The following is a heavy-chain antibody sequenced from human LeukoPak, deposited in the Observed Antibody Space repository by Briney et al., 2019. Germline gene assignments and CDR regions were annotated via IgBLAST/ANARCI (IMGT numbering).Heavy chain of an antibody. V-gene: IGHV4-39*01. CDR3: ATLVAVANYQKIFDY. J-gene: IGHJ4*02. D-gene: IGHD6-19*01. CDR1: GGSISSSSYY. CDR2: IYYSGST. Sequence: PSETLSLTCTVSGGSISSSSYYWGWIRQPPGKGLEWIGSIYYSGSTYYNPSLKSRVTISVDTSKNQFSLKLSSVAAADTAVYYCATLVAVANYQKIFDYWGQGTLVTVSS.